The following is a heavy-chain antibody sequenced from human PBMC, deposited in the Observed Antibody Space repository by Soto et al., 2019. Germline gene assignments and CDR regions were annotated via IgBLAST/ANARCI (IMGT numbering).Heavy chain of an antibody. J-gene: IGHJ4*02. CDR1: GGSINSRSYY. D-gene: IGHD2-21*02. CDR3: ARQRTSVVTQAYFDD. Sequence: SETLTLTCTVSGGSINSRSYYWGWIRQSPGKGLEWIGSIYYSGSTYYNPSLKSRVAMSVDTSKNQFSLKLRSVSAADTAVYYCARQRTSVVTQAYFDDWGQGSLVTVSS. CDR2: IYYSGST. V-gene: IGHV4-39*01.